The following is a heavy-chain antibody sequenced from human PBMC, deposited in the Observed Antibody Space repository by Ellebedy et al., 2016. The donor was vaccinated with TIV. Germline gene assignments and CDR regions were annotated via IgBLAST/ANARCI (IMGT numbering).Heavy chain of an antibody. CDR3: ARDLGGYCSGGSCYSSWGMDV. Sequence: SVKVSCXASRGTFSSYAISWVRQAPGQGLEWMGGIIPIFGTANYAQKFQGRVTITADESTSTAYMELSSLRSEDTAVYYCARDLGGYCSGGSCYSSWGMDVWGQGTTVTVSS. D-gene: IGHD2-15*01. CDR2: IIPIFGTA. CDR1: RGTFSSYA. V-gene: IGHV1-69*13. J-gene: IGHJ6*02.